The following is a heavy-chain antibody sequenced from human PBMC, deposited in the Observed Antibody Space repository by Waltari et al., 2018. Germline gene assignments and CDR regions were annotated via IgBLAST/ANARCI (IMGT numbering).Heavy chain of an antibody. V-gene: IGHV3-23*01. J-gene: IGHJ6*02. CDR3: AKSGSSWYYYYYGMDV. CDR2: ISGSGGST. Sequence: EVQLLESGGGLVQPGGSLRLSCAAFGLPFSSYAMSWVRQAPGKGLEWVSAISGSGGSTYYADSVKGRFTISRDNSKNTLYLQMNSLRAEDTAVYYCAKSGSSWYYYYYGMDVWGQGTTVTVSS. CDR1: GLPFSSYA. D-gene: IGHD6-13*01.